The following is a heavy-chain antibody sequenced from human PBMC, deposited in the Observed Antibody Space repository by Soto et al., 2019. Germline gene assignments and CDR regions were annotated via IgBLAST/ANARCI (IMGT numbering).Heavy chain of an antibody. D-gene: IGHD2-21*02. J-gene: IGHJ4*02. Sequence: QVQLVQSGAEEKKPGASVKVSCKASGYTFTSYAMHWVRQAPGQRLEWMGWINAGNGNTKYSQKFQGRVTITRDTAASTVDMELSSLRSEDTAVYYCARSIVVVTALDYWGQGTLVTVSS. CDR3: ARSIVVVTALDY. V-gene: IGHV1-3*05. CDR2: INAGNGNT. CDR1: GYTFTSYA.